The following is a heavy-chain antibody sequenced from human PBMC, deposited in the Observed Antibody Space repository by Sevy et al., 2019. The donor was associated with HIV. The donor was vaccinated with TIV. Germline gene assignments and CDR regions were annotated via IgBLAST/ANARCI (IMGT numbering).Heavy chain of an antibody. CDR2: IYYSGST. D-gene: IGHD3-3*01. CDR3: ARLSGNYDFWSGYADAFDI. Sequence: SETLSLTCTVSGGSISSYYWSWIRQPPGKGLEWIGYIYYSGSTNYNPSPKSRVTISVDTSKNQFSLKLSSVTAADTAVYYCARLSGNYDFWSGYADAFDIWGQGTMVTVSS. CDR1: GGSISSYY. J-gene: IGHJ3*02. V-gene: IGHV4-59*01.